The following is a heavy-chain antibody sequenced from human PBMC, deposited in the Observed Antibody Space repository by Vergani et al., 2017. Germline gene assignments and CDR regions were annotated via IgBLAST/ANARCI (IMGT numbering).Heavy chain of an antibody. CDR2: IFYRGST. J-gene: IGHJ6*02. D-gene: IGHD3-10*01. Sequence: QVQLQESGPGLLKPSQTLSLTCTVSGGSISSGGYYWSWIRQHPGKGLEWIGYIFYRGSTYYNPSLNIRVTISVDTSKNQFSLKLSSVTAADTAGYYCAKNMVRGVRYYGMDVWGQGTTVTVSS. CDR3: AKNMVRGVRYYGMDV. CDR1: GGSISSGGYY. V-gene: IGHV4-31*03.